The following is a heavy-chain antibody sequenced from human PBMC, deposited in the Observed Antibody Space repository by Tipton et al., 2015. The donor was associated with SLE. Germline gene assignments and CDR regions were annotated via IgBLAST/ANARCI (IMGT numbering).Heavy chain of an antibody. CDR1: GGSFSGYY. CDR3: ARERIGTGYFDY. J-gene: IGHJ4*02. V-gene: IGHV4-34*01. CDR2: INHSGST. Sequence: LRLSCAVYGGSFSGYYWSWIRQPPGKGLEWIGEINHSGSTNYNPSLKSRVTISVDTSKNQFSLKLSSVTAADTAVYYCARERIGTGYFDYWGQGTLVTVSS. D-gene: IGHD3/OR15-3a*01.